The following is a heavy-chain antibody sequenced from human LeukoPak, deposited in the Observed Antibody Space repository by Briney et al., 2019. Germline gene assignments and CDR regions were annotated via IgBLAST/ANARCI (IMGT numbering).Heavy chain of an antibody. J-gene: IGHJ6*02. D-gene: IGHD2-21*02. CDR3: ARKCGGDYYSDGMDV. Sequence: GGSLRLSCAASGFTFSSYAMTWVRQAPGKGLEWVAVIWYDGSNKYYADSVKGRFTISRDNSKNTLYLQMNSLRAEDTAVYYCARKCGGDYYSDGMDVWGQGTTVTVSS. V-gene: IGHV3-33*08. CDR2: IWYDGSNK. CDR1: GFTFSSYA.